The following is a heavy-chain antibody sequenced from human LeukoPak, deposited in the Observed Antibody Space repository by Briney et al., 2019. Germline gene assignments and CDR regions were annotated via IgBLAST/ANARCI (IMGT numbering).Heavy chain of an antibody. CDR1: GFTFSSYE. Sequence: GGSLRLSCAASGFTFSSYEMNWVRQAPGKGLEWVSYISSSGSTIYYADSVKGRFTISRDNAKNSLYLQMNSLRAEDTAVYYCAREEAWIQNAFDIWGQGTMVTASS. D-gene: IGHD5-18*01. CDR3: AREEAWIQNAFDI. J-gene: IGHJ3*02. V-gene: IGHV3-48*03. CDR2: ISSSGSTI.